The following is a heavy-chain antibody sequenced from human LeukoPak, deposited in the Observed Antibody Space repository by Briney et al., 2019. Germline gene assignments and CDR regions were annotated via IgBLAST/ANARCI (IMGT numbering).Heavy chain of an antibody. CDR1: RYSISGVYY. J-gene: IGHJ4*02. CDR3: ATGSREAHIVGATTGLWY. D-gene: IGHD1-26*01. CDR2: IYTSGST. V-gene: IGHV4-61*02. Sequence: PSETLSLTCTVSRYSISGVYYWSWIRQPAGKGLEWIGRIYTSGSTNYNPSLKSRVTISVDTSKNQFSLKLSSVTAADTAVYYCATGSREAHIVGATTGLWYWGQGTLVTVSS.